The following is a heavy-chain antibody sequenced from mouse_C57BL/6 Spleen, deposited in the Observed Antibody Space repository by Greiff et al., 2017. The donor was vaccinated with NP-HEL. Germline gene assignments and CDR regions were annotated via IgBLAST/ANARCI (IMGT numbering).Heavy chain of an antibody. V-gene: IGHV7-3*01. D-gene: IGHD2-4*01. CDR2: IRNKANGYTT. CDR1: GFTFTDYY. Sequence: DVQLVESGGGLVQPGGSLSLSCAASGFTFTDYYMSWVRQPPGKALEWLGFIRNKANGYTTEYSASVKGGFTISSDNSQSILYLKMNDLRAEDSASVEGRFTISRDNSQSTLYIQMNALRAEDSATYYGARSPNDDYDQGAWFAYWGQGTLVTVSA. J-gene: IGHJ3*01. CDR3: RFTISRDNSQSTLYIQMNALRAEDSATYYGARSPNDDYDQGAWFAY.